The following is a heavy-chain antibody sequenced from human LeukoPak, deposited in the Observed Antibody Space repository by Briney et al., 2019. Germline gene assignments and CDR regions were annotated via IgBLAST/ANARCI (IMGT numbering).Heavy chain of an antibody. D-gene: IGHD3-10*01. CDR2: INPNSGGT. J-gene: IGHJ4*02. CDR1: GYTFTGYY. CDR3: ATGGVRDYYGSGRYYNGGY. V-gene: IGHV1-2*06. Sequence: ASVKVSCKASGYTFTGYYMHWVRQAPGQGLEWMGRINPNSGGTNYAQKFQGRVTMTRDTSISTAYMELSRLRSDDTAVYYCATGGVRDYYGSGRYYNGGYWGQGTLVTVSS.